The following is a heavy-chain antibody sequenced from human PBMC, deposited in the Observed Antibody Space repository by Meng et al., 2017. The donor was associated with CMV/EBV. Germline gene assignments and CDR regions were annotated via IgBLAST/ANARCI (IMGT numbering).Heavy chain of an antibody. CDR2: IYHSGST. J-gene: IGHJ4*02. Sequence: SETLSLTCTVSGGSISSYYWGWIRQPPGKGLEWIGSIYHSGSTYYNPSLKSRVTISVDTSKNQFSLKLSSVTAADTAVYYCARDGPYGDPLHYWGQGTLVTVSS. CDR1: GGSISSYY. CDR3: ARDGPYGDPLHY. D-gene: IGHD4-17*01. V-gene: IGHV4-38-2*02.